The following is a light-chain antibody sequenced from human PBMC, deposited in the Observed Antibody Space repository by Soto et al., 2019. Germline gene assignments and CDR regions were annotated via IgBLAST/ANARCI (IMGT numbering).Light chain of an antibody. V-gene: IGLV2-14*01. CDR3: ASYTSDTSRL. CDR1: SNDVGRYSY. J-gene: IGLJ1*01. CDR2: EVS. Sequence: QSALSQPASVSGSPGQSITISCTVSSNDVGRYSYVSWYQQHPGKTPKLIIYEVSLRPSGISDRFSASKSGNTASLTISGLQAEDEADYYCASYTSDTSRLFGTGTKVTVL.